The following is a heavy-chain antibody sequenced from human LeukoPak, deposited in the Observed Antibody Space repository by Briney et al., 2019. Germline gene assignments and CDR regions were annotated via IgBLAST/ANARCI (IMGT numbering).Heavy chain of an antibody. V-gene: IGHV1-18*01. Sequence: ASVKVSCKASGYTFAIYGISWVRQAPGQGLEWVGWVSTYSDKTNSAQKFQGRVTMTRDTSTTTAFMELRSLTSDDTAVYYCTRDWMTAMKINCFDPWGQGTLVTVSS. CDR1: GYTFAIYG. D-gene: IGHD2-21*02. CDR3: TRDWMTAMKINCFDP. J-gene: IGHJ5*02. CDR2: VSTYSDKT.